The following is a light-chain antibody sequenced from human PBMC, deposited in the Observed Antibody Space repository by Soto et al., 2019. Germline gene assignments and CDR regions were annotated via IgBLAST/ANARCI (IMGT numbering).Light chain of an antibody. Sequence: DIQMTQSPSSLSASVGDRVTITCRASQSISNYLNWYQQKPGKAPKLLIYAASSMQSGVLSRFSGSGSETDFTLTSRSLQPDDSATYYCQQSFSPLWTFGQGTKVEV. CDR3: QQSFSPLWT. V-gene: IGKV1-39*01. CDR1: QSISNY. CDR2: AAS. J-gene: IGKJ1*01.